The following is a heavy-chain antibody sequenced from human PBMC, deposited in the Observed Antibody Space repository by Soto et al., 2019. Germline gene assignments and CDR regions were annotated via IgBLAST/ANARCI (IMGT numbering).Heavy chain of an antibody. CDR1: SGSISSSNW. CDR2: IYHSGST. CDR3: ARYCSGGSCYFAFDI. V-gene: IGHV4-4*02. Sequence: QVQLQESGPGLVKPSGTLSLTCAVSSGSISSSNWWSWVRQPPGKGLEWIGEIYHSGSTNYNPSLKRRVTISVDKSKNQFSLKLSSVTAADTAVYYCARYCSGGSCYFAFDIWGQGTMVTVSS. J-gene: IGHJ3*02. D-gene: IGHD2-15*01.